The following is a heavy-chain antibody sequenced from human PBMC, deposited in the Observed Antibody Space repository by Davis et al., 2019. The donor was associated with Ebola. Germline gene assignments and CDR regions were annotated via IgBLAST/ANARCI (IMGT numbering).Heavy chain of an antibody. CDR2: IYSGGST. CDR1: GFTVSSNY. D-gene: IGHD2-15*01. Sequence: GESLKISCAASGFTVSSNYMSWVRQAPGKGLEWVSVIYSGGSTYYADSVKGRFTISRDNSKNTLYLQMNSLRAEDTAVYYCARVVGWYPRHWGQGTLVTVSS. J-gene: IGHJ4*02. V-gene: IGHV3-66*01. CDR3: ARVVGWYPRH.